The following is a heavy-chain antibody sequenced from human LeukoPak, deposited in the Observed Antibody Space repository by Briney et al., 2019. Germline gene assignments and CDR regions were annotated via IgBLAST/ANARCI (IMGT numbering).Heavy chain of an antibody. D-gene: IGHD2-2*01. Sequence: PSETLSLTCAVSGGSISSGGYSWSCIRQPPGKGLEWIGYIYHSGSTYYNPSLKSRVTISVDRSKNQFSLKLSSVTAADTAVYYCARARSSTSCYFSPWGQGTLVTVPS. CDR3: ARARSSTSCYFSP. V-gene: IGHV4-30-2*01. CDR1: GGSISSGGYS. CDR2: IYHSGST. J-gene: IGHJ5*02.